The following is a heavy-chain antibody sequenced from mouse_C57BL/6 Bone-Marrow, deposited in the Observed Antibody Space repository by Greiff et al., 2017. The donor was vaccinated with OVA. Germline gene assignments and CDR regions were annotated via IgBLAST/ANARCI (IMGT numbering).Heavy chain of an antibody. J-gene: IGHJ1*03. CDR1: GFSLSTYGMG. V-gene: IGHV8-12*01. CDR3: ARRKLTETDWYFDV. CDR2: IYWDDDK. Sequence: QVTLKESGPGILQSSQTLSLTCSFSGFSLSTYGMGVSWIRQPSGKGLEWLADIYWDDDKCYNPSLKSRLTISKDTSRNLVFLKITSMYTADTATYYCARRKLTETDWYFDVWGTGTTVTVSS. D-gene: IGHD4-1*01.